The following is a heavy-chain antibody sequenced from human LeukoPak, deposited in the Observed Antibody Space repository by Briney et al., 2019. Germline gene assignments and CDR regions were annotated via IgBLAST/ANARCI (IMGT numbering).Heavy chain of an antibody. CDR1: GGSISSYY. Sequence: KSSETLSLTCTVSGGSISSYYWSWIRQPAGKGLEWIGRIYTSGSTNYNPSLKSRVTMSVDTSKNQFSLKLSSVTAADTAVYYCARDSAGQWLANEERANWFDPWGQGTLVTVSS. CDR3: ARDSAGQWLANEERANWFDP. D-gene: IGHD6-19*01. J-gene: IGHJ5*02. CDR2: IYTSGST. V-gene: IGHV4-4*07.